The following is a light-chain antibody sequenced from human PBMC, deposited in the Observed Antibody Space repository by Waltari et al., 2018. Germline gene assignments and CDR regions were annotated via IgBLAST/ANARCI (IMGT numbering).Light chain of an antibody. CDR3: QQYGSSPSSIT. Sequence: EIVLTQSPGTLSLSPGERATLSCWRSQSLSSGRLAGYRQEPGQAPRLPISDSGNRATGIPDSFSGSGSGTHFTLTISRLEPEDVAVYYCQQYGSSPSSITFGQGTRLEIK. CDR2: DSG. J-gene: IGKJ5*01. CDR1: QSLSSGR. V-gene: IGKV3-20*01.